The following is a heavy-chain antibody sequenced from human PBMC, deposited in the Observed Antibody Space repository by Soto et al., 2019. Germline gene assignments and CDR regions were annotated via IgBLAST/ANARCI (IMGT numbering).Heavy chain of an antibody. CDR2: IDPNGGRT. V-gene: IGHV1-46*01. J-gene: IGHJ5*02. CDR1: GYTFTSTY. CDR3: ARDQSYTDLYWWLDT. D-gene: IGHD2-15*01. Sequence: QVHLVQSGAEVKKPGASVKVSCKASGYTFTSTYMHWVRQAPGQGLEWMGVIDPNGGRTIYAEKFPCRLTLTRETSTATDYMQLSSLRPEDTAMYFCARDQSYTDLYWWLDTWGQGTLVTVSS.